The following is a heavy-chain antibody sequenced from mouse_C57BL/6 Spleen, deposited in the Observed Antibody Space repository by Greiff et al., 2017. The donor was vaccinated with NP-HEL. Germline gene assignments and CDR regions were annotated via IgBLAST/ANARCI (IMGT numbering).Heavy chain of an antibody. D-gene: IGHD2-4*01. Sequence: EVHLVESGGGLVQPGGSMKLSCAASGFTFSDAWMDWVRQSPEKGLEWVAEIRNKANNHATYYAESVKGRFTISRDDSKSSVYLQMNSLRAEDTGIYYCTRNVYYDYDVAWFAYWGQGTLVTVSA. CDR1: GFTFSDAW. CDR3: TRNVYYDYDVAWFAY. CDR2: IRNKANNHAT. J-gene: IGHJ3*01. V-gene: IGHV6-6*01.